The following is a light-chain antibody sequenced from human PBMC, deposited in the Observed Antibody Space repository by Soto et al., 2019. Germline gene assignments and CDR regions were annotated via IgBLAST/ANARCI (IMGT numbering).Light chain of an antibody. V-gene: IGLV2-8*01. J-gene: IGLJ1*01. Sequence: QSVLTQAPSASGSPGQSVTISCAGTSNDVGRFNYVSWYQHHPGKAPKLIIYDVTKRPSGVPDRFSGSKSGNTAYLTVSGLQAEDEADYFCSSFVHGTSYVFGTGTKVTLL. CDR1: SNDVGRFNY. CDR3: SSFVHGTSYV. CDR2: DVT.